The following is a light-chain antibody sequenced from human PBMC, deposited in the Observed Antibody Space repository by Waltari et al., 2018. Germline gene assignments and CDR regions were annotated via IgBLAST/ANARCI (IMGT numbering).Light chain of an antibody. V-gene: IGKV4-1*01. CDR3: QQYYSIPLT. Sequence: DIVMTQSPDSLAVSLGERATINCKSSQSVLYSSNNKNYLAWYQQKPGQPPKLLIYWASTRESGVPDRCSGSGSGTHFTLTITSLQAEDVAVYYCQQYYSIPLTFGGGTRMEIK. J-gene: IGKJ4*01. CDR1: QSVLYSSNNKNY. CDR2: WAS.